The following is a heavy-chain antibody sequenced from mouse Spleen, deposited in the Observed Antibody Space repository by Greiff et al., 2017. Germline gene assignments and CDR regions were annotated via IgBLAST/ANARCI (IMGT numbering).Heavy chain of an antibody. J-gene: IGHJ3*01. Sequence: VKVVESGPGLVQPSQSLSITCTVSGFSLTSYGVHWVRQSPGKGLEWLGVIWRGGSTDYNAAFMSRLSITKDNSKSQVFFKMNSLQADDTAIYYCAKTIYYDYGWFAYWGQGTLVTVSA. CDR2: IWRGGST. V-gene: IGHV2-5*01. CDR3: AKTIYYDYGWFAY. D-gene: IGHD2-4*01. CDR1: GFSLTSYG.